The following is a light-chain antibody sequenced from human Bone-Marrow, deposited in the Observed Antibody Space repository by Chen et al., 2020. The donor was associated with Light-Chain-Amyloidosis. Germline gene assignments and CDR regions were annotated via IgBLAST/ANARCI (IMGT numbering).Light chain of an antibody. Sequence: DLVMTQSPDSLAVSLGEGATINCKSSQSVLYSSNNKNYLAWYQQKPGQPPKLLISWASTRESGLPDRFTGSGSGTDFTLTISSLQAEDVAVYYCQQYYSAPFTFGPGTKVNIK. V-gene: IGKV4-1*01. CDR1: QSVLYSSNNKNY. J-gene: IGKJ3*01. CDR2: WAS. CDR3: QQYYSAPFT.